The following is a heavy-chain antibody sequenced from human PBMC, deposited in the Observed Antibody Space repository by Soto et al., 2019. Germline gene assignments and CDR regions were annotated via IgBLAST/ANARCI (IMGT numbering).Heavy chain of an antibody. Sequence: PGESLKISCKGSGYSFSSHWIGWVRQMPGKGLEWMGGIIPIFGTANYAQKFQGRVTITADESTSTAYMELSSLRSEDTAVYYCARDGPGDSSGWSELDYWGQGTLVTVSS. CDR2: IIPIFGTA. V-gene: IGHV1-69*01. CDR3: ARDGPGDSSGWSELDY. J-gene: IGHJ4*02. D-gene: IGHD6-19*01. CDR1: GYSFSSHW.